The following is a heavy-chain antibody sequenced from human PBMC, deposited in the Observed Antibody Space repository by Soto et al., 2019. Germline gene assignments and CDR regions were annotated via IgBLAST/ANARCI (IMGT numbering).Heavy chain of an antibody. J-gene: IGHJ6*02. D-gene: IGHD2-21*01. V-gene: IGHV1-69*13. Sequence: ASVKVSCKASGGTFSSYAISWVRQAPGQGLEWMGGIIPIFGTANYAQKFQGRVTITADESTSTAYMELSSLRSEDTAVYYCARALTERLFGELGPYYYFGMDVWGQGTTVTVSS. CDR3: ARALTERLFGELGPYYYFGMDV. CDR1: GGTFSSYA. CDR2: IIPIFGTA.